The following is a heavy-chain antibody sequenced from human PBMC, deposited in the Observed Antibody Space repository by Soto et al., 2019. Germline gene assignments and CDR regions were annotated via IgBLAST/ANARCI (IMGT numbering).Heavy chain of an antibody. J-gene: IGHJ4*02. CDR3: ARGTSPTAAGEHIDY. V-gene: IGHV1-69*13. CDR2: IIPIFGTT. D-gene: IGHD6-13*01. Sequence: GASVKVSCKASGGTFSSYAISWVRQAPGQGLEWMGGIIPIFGTTNYAQKFQGRVTITGDASTSTAYMELSRLRSDDTAVYYCARGTSPTAAGEHIDYWGQGTLVTVSS. CDR1: GGTFSSYA.